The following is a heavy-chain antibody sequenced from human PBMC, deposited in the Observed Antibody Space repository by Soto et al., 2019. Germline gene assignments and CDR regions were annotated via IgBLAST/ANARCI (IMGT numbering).Heavy chain of an antibody. D-gene: IGHD5-12*01. J-gene: IGHJ5*02. CDR2: TYFRSKWYN. CDR1: GDSVSSNTAS. Sequence: SQTLSLTCAISGDSVSSNTASWNWIRQSPSRGLEWLGRTYFRSKWYNDYAVSVKSRIIINPDTSNNQFSLQLNSVTPEDAAVYFCSKGDNLGPKTGYAFDPWGQGIMVTVSS. V-gene: IGHV6-1*01. CDR3: SKGDNLGPKTGYAFDP.